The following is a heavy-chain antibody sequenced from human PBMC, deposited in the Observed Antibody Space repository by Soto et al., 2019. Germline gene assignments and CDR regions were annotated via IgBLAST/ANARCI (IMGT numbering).Heavy chain of an antibody. V-gene: IGHV3-53*01. J-gene: IGHJ6*01. CDR1: GFTVSSNY. CDR3: AKDLGFQQLVLVGMDL. D-gene: IGHD6-13*01. CDR2: IYSGGST. Sequence: PGGSLRLSCAASGFTVSSNYMSWVRQAPGKGLEWVSVIYSGGSTYYADSVRGRFTFSRDNSKNTLSLQMNSLRAEDTAVYYCAKDLGFQQLVLVGMDLWGQGTPVT.